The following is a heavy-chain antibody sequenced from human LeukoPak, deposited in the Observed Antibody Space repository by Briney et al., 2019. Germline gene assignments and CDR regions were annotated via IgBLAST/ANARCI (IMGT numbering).Heavy chain of an antibody. J-gene: IGHJ4*02. CDR2: IYYRGLT. V-gene: IGHV4-59*01. CDR3: ANGLSGRRPFEL. CDR1: GDSINSYY. Sequence: SETLSLTCTVPGDSINSYYWNWLRQPPGKGLEWIGYIYYRGLTNYPLSLKSRVSISIDTSKKHFSLKLRSVTAADAAVYYCANGLSGRRPFELWGKETLVTVSS. D-gene: IGHD3-10*01.